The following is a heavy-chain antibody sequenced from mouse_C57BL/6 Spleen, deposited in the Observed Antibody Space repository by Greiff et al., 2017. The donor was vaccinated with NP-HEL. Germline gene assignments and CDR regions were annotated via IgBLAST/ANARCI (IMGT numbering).Heavy chain of an antibody. CDR1: GYAFSSYW. CDR3: ARYRYGNYEFAY. CDR2: IYPGDGDT. Sequence: VKLQESGAELVKPGASVKISCKASGYAFSSYWMNWVKQRPGKGLEWIGQIYPGDGDTNYNGKFKGKATLTADKSSSTAYMQLSSLTSEDSAVYFCARYRYGNYEFAYWGQGTLVTVSA. V-gene: IGHV1-80*01. D-gene: IGHD2-1*01. J-gene: IGHJ3*01.